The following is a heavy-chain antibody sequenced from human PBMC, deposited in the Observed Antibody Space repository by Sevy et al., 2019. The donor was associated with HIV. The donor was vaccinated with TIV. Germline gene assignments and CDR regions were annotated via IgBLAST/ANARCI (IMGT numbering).Heavy chain of an antibody. J-gene: IGHJ4*02. CDR1: AGSINGYY. CDR2: IYYSGST. CDR3: ASSRITIFGGAAQFDY. Sequence: SETLSLTCTVSAGSINGYYWSWIRQPPGKGLEWIGYIYYSGSTNYNPSLKSRVTISLDTPKNQFSLKVSSVTAADTAVYYSASSRITIFGGAAQFDYWGQGTLVTVSS. V-gene: IGHV4-59*01. D-gene: IGHD3-3*01.